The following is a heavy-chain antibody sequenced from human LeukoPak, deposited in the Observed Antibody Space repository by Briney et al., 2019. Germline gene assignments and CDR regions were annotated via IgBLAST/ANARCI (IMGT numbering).Heavy chain of an antibody. Sequence: WIRQAPGKGLEWVAFIRYDGSNKYYADSVKGRFTISRDNSKNTLYLQMNSLRAEDTAVYYCAKDAELLWFGEAGFGSYFDYWGQGTLVTVSS. D-gene: IGHD3-10*01. CDR2: IRYDGSNK. J-gene: IGHJ4*02. CDR3: AKDAELLWFGEAGFGSYFDY. V-gene: IGHV3-30*02.